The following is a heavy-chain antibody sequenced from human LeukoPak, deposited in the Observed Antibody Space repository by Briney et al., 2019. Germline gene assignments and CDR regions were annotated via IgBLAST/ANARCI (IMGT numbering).Heavy chain of an antibody. Sequence: ASVKVSCKASGYTFTSYYMHWVRQAPGQGLEWMGIINPSGGSTSYAQKFQGRVTMTRDTSTSTVYMELSRLRSEDTAVYYCARERVVGATDYYFDYWGQGTLVTVSS. J-gene: IGHJ4*02. CDR3: ARERVVGATDYYFDY. D-gene: IGHD1-26*01. V-gene: IGHV1-46*01. CDR2: INPSGGST. CDR1: GYTFTSYY.